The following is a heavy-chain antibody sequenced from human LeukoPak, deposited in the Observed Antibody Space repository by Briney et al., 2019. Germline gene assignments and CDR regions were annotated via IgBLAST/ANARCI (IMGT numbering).Heavy chain of an antibody. V-gene: IGHV3-48*03. CDR3: AIWDF. CDR2: ISSSGGST. CDR1: GFTFSTYE. J-gene: IGHJ4*02. Sequence: PGGSLRLSCAASGFTFSTYEMNWVRQAPGKGLEWIPYISSSGGSTYYADSVKGRFTISRDNAKNSLYLQMDCLRADDTAVYYCAIWDFWGQGTLVTVSS.